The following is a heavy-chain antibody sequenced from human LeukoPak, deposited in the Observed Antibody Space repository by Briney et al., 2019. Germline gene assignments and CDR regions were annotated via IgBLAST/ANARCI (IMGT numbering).Heavy chain of an antibody. CDR2: INPNSGGT. D-gene: IGHD6-6*01. Sequence: GASVKVSCKASGYTFTGYYMHWVRQAPGQGLEWMGWINPNSGGTNYAQKFQGRVTMTRGTSISTAYMELSRLRSDDTAVYYCARDFTGIAARWGQGTLVTVSS. J-gene: IGHJ4*02. CDR1: GYTFTGYY. V-gene: IGHV1-2*02. CDR3: ARDFTGIAAR.